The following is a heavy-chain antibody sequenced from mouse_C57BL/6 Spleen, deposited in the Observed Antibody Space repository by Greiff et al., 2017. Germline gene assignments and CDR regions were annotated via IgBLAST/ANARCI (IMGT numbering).Heavy chain of an antibody. CDR3: TRDGGYDDYAMDY. D-gene: IGHD2-2*01. J-gene: IGHJ4*01. Sequence: EVMLVESGEGLVKPGGSLTLSCAASGFTFSSYAMSWVRQTPEKRLEWVAYISSGGDYIYYADTVKGRFTISRDNARNTLYLQMSSLKSEDTAMYYCTRDGGYDDYAMDYWGQGTSVTVSS. CDR2: ISSGGDYI. CDR1: GFTFSSYA. V-gene: IGHV5-9-1*02.